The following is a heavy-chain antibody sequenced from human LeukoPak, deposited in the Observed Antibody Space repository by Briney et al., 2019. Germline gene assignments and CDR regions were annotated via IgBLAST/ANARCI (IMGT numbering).Heavy chain of an antibody. CDR1: GFTFSSYA. CDR2: ISGSGGST. Sequence: GGSLRLSCAASGFTFSSYAMSWVRQAPGKGLEWVSAISGSGGSTYYADSVKGRFTISRDNSKNTLYLQMNSLRAEDTALYYCAKDRRSFGVVIISWFDPRGQGTLVTVSS. D-gene: IGHD3-3*01. CDR3: AKDRRSFGVVIISWFDP. V-gene: IGHV3-23*01. J-gene: IGHJ5*02.